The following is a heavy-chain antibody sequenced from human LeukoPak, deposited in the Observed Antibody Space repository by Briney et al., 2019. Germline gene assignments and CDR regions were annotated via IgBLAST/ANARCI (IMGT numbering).Heavy chain of an antibody. D-gene: IGHD3-16*01. CDR2: ISYDGSNT. J-gene: IGHJ6*02. CDR1: GFTFSGYD. Sequence: GGSLRLSCAASGFTFSGYDMHWVRQAPGQGLEWVAMISYDGSNTDYADSVKGRFTISRDNSKNTLYLQMNSLRAEDTAVCYCARGVSSYGYDYYYGMDVWGQGTTVTVSS. CDR3: ARGVSSYGYDYYYGMDV. V-gene: IGHV3-30-3*01.